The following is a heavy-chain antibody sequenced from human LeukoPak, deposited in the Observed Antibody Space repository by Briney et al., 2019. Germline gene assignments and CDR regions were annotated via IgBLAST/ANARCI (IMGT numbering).Heavy chain of an antibody. Sequence: GVSLRLSCAASVFTFSSYAMSGVRQAPGKGLEWVSAISGSGGSTYYADYVKGRFTISRDNTKNTLYLQMNSLRAEDTAVYYCAKDFEIVKHYDYVWGTYSFDYWGQGTLVTVSS. J-gene: IGHJ4*02. CDR2: ISGSGGST. D-gene: IGHD3-16*01. CDR3: AKDFEIVKHYDYVWGTYSFDY. CDR1: VFTFSSYA. V-gene: IGHV3-23*01.